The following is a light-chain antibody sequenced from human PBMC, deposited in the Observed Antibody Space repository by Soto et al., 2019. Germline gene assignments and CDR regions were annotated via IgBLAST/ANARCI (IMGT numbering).Light chain of an antibody. V-gene: IGLV2-14*03. CDR2: AVS. CDR1: SSDVGRYNF. CDR3: SSFSSSSTQV. J-gene: IGLJ1*01. Sequence: QSALTQPASVSGSSGRSITISCTGTSSDVGRYNFVSGYQQHPGNAPKLLIYAVSDRPSGVSTRFSGSKSGNTASLAISGLQAEDEAVYYCSSFSSSSTQVFGTGIKLTVL.